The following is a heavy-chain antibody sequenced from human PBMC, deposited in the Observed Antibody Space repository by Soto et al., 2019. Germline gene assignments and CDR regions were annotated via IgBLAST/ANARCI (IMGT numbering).Heavy chain of an antibody. Sequence: PSETLSLTCTVSGGPISSYYWSWIRQPPGKGLEWIGYIYYSGSTNYNPSLKSRVTISVDTSKNQFSLKLSSVTAADTAVYYCARAWGYYFDYWGQGTLVTVSS. CDR1: GGPISSYY. CDR2: IYYSGST. J-gene: IGHJ4*02. V-gene: IGHV4-59*01. CDR3: ARAWGYYFDY. D-gene: IGHD3-16*01.